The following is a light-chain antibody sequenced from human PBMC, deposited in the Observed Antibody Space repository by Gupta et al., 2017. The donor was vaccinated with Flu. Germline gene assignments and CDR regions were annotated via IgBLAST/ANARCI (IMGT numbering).Light chain of an antibody. CDR1: NSNTGNNY. Sequence: QSVLTQPPSVSAAPGQKVSISCSGSNSNTGNNYVSWFQQLPGTAPKLLIYDNNKRPSGIPDRFSGSKSGTSATLDITGLQTGDEADYYCASWDSSRRAGVFGGATRLTVL. J-gene: IGLJ2*01. CDR2: DNN. V-gene: IGLV1-51*01. CDR3: ASWDSSRRAGV.